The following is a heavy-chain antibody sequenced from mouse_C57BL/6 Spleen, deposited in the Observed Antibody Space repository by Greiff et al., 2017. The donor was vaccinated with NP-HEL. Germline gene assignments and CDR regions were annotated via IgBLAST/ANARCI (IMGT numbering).Heavy chain of an antibody. D-gene: IGHD2-2*01. J-gene: IGHJ3*01. CDR3: AREGDGYGFAY. CDR2: INPGSGGT. Sequence: VQLQQSGAELVRPGTSVKVSCKASGYAFTNYLIEWVKQRPGQGLEWIGVINPGSGGTNYNEKFKGKATLTADKSSSTAYMQLSSLTSEDSAVYFFAREGDGYGFAYWGQGTLVTVSA. CDR1: GYAFTNYL. V-gene: IGHV1-54*01.